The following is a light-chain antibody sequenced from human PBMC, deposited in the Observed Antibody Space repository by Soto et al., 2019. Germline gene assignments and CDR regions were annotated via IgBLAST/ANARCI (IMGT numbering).Light chain of an antibody. CDR2: DVS. CDR3: ESYTTSSTYV. V-gene: IGLV2-14*01. J-gene: IGLJ1*01. CDR1: SSDVGGYSY. Sequence: QSALTQPASVSGSPGQSIAISCTGTSSDVGGYSYVSWYQQQPGKAPKLVISDVSNRPSGVSDRFSGSMSGNTASLTISGLQTEDEADYYCESYTTSSTYVFRTGTKVTVL.